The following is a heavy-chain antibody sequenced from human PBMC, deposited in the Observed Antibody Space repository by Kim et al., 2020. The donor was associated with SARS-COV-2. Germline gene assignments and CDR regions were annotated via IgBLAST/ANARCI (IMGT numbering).Heavy chain of an antibody. V-gene: IGHV3-23*01. D-gene: IGHD3-10*01. CDR2: VRDNGDST. CDR1: GFTFSSYA. J-gene: IGHJ4*02. Sequence: GGSLRLSCAASGFTFSSYAMSWVRQAPGKGLEWVSVVRDNGDSTSYADSVKGRFTISRDNSKNTLYLQMNSLRAEDTAVYFCAKRQGGDGLGGYDYWGQG. CDR3: AKRQGGDGLGGYDY.